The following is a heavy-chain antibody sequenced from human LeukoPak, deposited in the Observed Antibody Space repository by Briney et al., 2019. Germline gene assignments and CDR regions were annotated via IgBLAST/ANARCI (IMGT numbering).Heavy chain of an antibody. Sequence: SQTLSLTCTVSGRFLSSYYWRCIRQPAGNGLEWIGPIYTSGSTNYNPSLKSRVTISVDTSKNQFSLKLSSVPAADTAVYYCARRGDYLDYWGQGTLVSVSS. J-gene: IGHJ4*02. CDR1: GRFLSSYY. V-gene: IGHV4-4*07. D-gene: IGHD4-17*01. CDR3: ARRGDYLDY. CDR2: IYTSGST.